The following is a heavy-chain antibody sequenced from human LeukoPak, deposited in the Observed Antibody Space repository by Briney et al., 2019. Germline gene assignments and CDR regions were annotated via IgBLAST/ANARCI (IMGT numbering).Heavy chain of an antibody. V-gene: IGHV1-18*01. CDR2: ISAYNGNT. CDR1: GYTFTSYG. Sequence: ASVKVSCKASGYTFTSYGISWVRQAPGQGLEWMGWISAYNGNTNYAQKLQGRVTMTTGTSTSTAYMELRSLRSDDTAVYYCATSMVRGLFAFDIWGQGTMVTVSS. CDR3: ATSMVRGLFAFDI. J-gene: IGHJ3*02. D-gene: IGHD3-10*01.